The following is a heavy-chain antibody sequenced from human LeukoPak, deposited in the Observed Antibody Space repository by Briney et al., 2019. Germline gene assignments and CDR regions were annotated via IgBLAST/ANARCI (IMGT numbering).Heavy chain of an antibody. V-gene: IGHV4-59*01. CDR2: IYYSGNT. D-gene: IGHD3-22*01. Sequence: PSETLSLTCTVSGGSISSYYWSWIRQPPGKGLEWIGYIYYSGNTNCNPALKSRVTMSVDTSKNQFSLKLSSVTAADTAVYYCARDKGEYYDSSGYLDYRGQGTLVTVSS. CDR1: GGSISSYY. J-gene: IGHJ4*02. CDR3: ARDKGEYYDSSGYLDY.